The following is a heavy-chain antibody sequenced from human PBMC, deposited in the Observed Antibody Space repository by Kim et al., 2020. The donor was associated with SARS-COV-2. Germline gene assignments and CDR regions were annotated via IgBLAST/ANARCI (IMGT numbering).Heavy chain of an antibody. J-gene: IGHJ4*02. V-gene: IGHV4-61*08. CDR1: GGSVSSGGNC. CDR2: IYYSGDT. D-gene: IGHD3-3*01. CDR3: ARAPNDFWSGYAYFFVY. Sequence: SETLSLTCTVSGGSVSSGGNCWSWIRQPPGKGLEWIGYIYYSGDTISNPSLKSRVTMSIDTSKNQFSLTLRSVTAADTALYYCARAPNDFWSGYAYFFVYWGAGTPGTVSS.